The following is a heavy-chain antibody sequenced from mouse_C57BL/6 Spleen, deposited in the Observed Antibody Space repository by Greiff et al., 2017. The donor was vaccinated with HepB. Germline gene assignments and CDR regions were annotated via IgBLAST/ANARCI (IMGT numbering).Heavy chain of an antibody. J-gene: IGHJ3*01. CDR3: ARYYYGSSYPAWFAY. D-gene: IGHD1-1*01. CDR2: IRNKANGYTT. V-gene: IGHV7-3*01. Sequence: VQLKESGGGLVQPGGSLSLSCAASGFTFTDYYMSWVRQPPGKALEWLGFIRNKANGYTTEYSASVKGRFTISRDNSQSILYLQMNALRAEDSATYYCARYYYGSSYPAWFAYWGQGTLVTVSA. CDR1: GFTFTDYY.